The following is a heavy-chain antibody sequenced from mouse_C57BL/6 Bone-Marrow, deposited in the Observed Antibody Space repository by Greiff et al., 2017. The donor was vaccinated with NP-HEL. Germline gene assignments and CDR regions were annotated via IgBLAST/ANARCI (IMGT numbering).Heavy chain of an antibody. CDR3: ARQGGSNY. CDR2: ISSGGSYT. Sequence: EVQWVESGGDLVKPGGSLKLSCAASGFTFSSYGMSWVRQTPDKRLEWVATISSGGSYTYYPDSVKGRFTISRDNAKNTLYLQMSSLKSEDTAMYYCARQGGSNYWGQGTTLTVSS. J-gene: IGHJ2*01. CDR1: GFTFSSYG. V-gene: IGHV5-6*01. D-gene: IGHD1-1*01.